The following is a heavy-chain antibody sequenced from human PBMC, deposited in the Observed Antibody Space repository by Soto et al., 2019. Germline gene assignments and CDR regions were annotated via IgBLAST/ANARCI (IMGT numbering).Heavy chain of an antibody. Sequence: EAQLVESGGGLVKPGGSLRLSGAASGFNLSIYTMNWVRQAPGKGLEWVSSISGNNVYVYYADSVKGRFTMSRDNAKNSLTLQMNSLRAEDTAVYYCTRDRCSGGSCYRTYAFDLWGQGTLATVSS. CDR3: TRDRCSGGSCYRTYAFDL. CDR1: GFNLSIYT. V-gene: IGHV3-21*01. CDR2: ISGNNVYV. J-gene: IGHJ3*01. D-gene: IGHD2-15*01.